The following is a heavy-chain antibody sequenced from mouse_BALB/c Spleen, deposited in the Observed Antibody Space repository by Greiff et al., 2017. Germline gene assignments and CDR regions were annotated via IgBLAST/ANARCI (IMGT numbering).Heavy chain of an antibody. CDR2: ISYSGST. J-gene: IGHJ2*01. CDR3: ARVGTYYFDY. V-gene: IGHV3-2*02. Sequence: DVHLVESGPGLVKPSQSLSLTCTVTGYSITSDYAWNWIRQFPGNKLEWMGYISYSGSTSYNPSLKSRISITRDTSKNQFFLQLNSVTTEDTATYYCARVGTYYFDYWGQGTTLTVSS. CDR1: GYSITSDYA. D-gene: IGHD3-1*01.